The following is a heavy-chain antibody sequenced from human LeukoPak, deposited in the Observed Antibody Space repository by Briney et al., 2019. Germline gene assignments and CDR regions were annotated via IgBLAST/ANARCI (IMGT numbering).Heavy chain of an antibody. CDR2: ISYDGSNK. V-gene: IGHV3-30*04. CDR1: GFTFSSYA. D-gene: IGHD3-16*01. CDR3: ASEGGRYFDY. Sequence: PGRSLRLSCAASGFTFSSYAMHWVRQAPGKGLEWVAVISYDGSNKYYADSVKGRFTISRDNSKNTLYLQMNSLRAEDTAVYYCASEGGRYFDYWGQGTLVTVSS. J-gene: IGHJ4*02.